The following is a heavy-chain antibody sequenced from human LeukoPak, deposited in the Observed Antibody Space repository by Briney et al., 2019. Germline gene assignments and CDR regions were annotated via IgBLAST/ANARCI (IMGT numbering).Heavy chain of an antibody. CDR3: AKDPSRYTGSSMDL. V-gene: IGHV3-23*01. D-gene: IGHD1-26*01. Sequence: GGSLRLSCAASGFTFSNYAMSWVRQAPGKGLEWVSAISGSGGSPYYADSVRGWVTISRDNSKNTLYLQMLSLRAEDTAVYYCAKDPSRYTGSSMDLWGRGTLVTVSS. CDR2: ISGSGGSP. J-gene: IGHJ2*01. CDR1: GFTFSNYA.